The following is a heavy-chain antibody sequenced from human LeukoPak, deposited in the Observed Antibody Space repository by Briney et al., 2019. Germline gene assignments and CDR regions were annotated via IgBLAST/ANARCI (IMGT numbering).Heavy chain of an antibody. CDR3: ARDTSNDYYYYYGMDV. CDR2: ISYDGSNK. J-gene: IGHJ6*02. V-gene: IGHV3-30-3*01. D-gene: IGHD1-1*01. Sequence: GGSLRLSCAASGFTFSSYAMHWVRQAPGKGLEWVAVISYDGSNKYYADSVKGRFTISRDNPKNTLYLQMNSLRAEDTAVYYCARDTSNDYYYYYGMDVWGQGTTVTVSS. CDR1: GFTFSSYA.